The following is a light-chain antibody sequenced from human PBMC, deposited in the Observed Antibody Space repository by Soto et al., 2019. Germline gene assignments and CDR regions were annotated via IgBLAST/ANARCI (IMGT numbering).Light chain of an antibody. J-gene: IGLJ3*02. Sequence: QSVLTQPPSVSGAPGQRVTISCTGTSSNMGTGYDVYWYQQLPGTAPKLLIYGNNNRPSGVPHRFSASKSGTSASLAVTGLQAEDEADYYCQSYDISLTAVVFGGGTQLTVL. CDR3: QSYDISLTAVV. CDR1: SSNMGTGYD. CDR2: GNN. V-gene: IGLV1-40*01.